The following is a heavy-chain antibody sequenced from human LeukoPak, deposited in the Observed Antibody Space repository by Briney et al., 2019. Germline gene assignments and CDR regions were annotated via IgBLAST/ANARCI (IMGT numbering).Heavy chain of an antibody. J-gene: IGHJ6*02. CDR1: GFTFSSYE. V-gene: IGHV3-48*03. D-gene: IGHD6-13*01. Sequence: RSGGSLRLSCAASGFTFSSYEMNWVRQAPGKGLEWVSYISSSGSTIYYADSVKGRFTISRDNAKNSLYLQMNSLRAEDTAAYYCARDEGGSSRHHYYYGMDVWGQGTTVTVSS. CDR2: ISSSGSTI. CDR3: ARDEGGSSRHHYYYGMDV.